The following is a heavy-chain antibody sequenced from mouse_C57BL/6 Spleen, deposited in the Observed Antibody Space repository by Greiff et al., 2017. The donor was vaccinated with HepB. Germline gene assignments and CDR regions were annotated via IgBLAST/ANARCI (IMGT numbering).Heavy chain of an antibody. CDR2: INPNNGGT. Sequence: EVQLQQSGPELVKPGASVKISCKASGYTFTDYYMNWVKQSHGKSLEWIGDINPNNGGTSYNQKFKGKATLTVDKSSSTAYMELRSLTSEDSAVYYCARVAYDEAWFGYWGQGTLVTVSA. CDR3: ARVAYDEAWFGY. D-gene: IGHD6-5*01. CDR1: GYTFTDYY. V-gene: IGHV1-26*01. J-gene: IGHJ3*01.